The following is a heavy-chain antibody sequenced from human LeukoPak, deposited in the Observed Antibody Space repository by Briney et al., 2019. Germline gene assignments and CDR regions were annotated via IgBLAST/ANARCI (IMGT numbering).Heavy chain of an antibody. Sequence: ASVKVSCKASGGTFSSYAISWVRQAPGQGLEWMGGIIPIFGTANYAQKFQGRVTITADKSTSTAYMELSSLRSEDTAVYCCARVNSSSYSFDYWGQGTLVTVSS. V-gene: IGHV1-69*06. D-gene: IGHD6-6*01. J-gene: IGHJ4*02. CDR1: GGTFSSYA. CDR2: IIPIFGTA. CDR3: ARVNSSSYSFDY.